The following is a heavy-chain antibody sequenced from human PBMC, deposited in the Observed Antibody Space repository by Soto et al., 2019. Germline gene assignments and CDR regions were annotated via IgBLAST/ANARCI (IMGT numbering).Heavy chain of an antibody. CDR3: ARGPLKASSYYYYYGMDV. J-gene: IGHJ6*01. CDR2: INPNSGGT. CDR1: GYTFTGYY. V-gene: IGHV1-2*04. D-gene: IGHD2-2*01. Sequence: ASVKVSCKASGYTFTGYYMHWVRQAPGQGLEWMGWINPNSGGTNYAQKFQGWVTMTRDTSISTAYMELSRLRSDDTAVYYCARGPLKASSYYYYYGMDVWGQGTTVT.